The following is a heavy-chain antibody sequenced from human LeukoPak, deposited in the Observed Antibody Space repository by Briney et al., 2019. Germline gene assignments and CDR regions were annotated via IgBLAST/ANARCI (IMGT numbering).Heavy chain of an antibody. Sequence: SETLSLTCTVSGGSISTSTYYWGWIRQPPGKGLEWIGSIYYSGSPYYNPSLKSRVTISVDTSNNQFSLKLSSVTAADTAVYYCTRGAGWLIDYWGQGILVTVSS. CDR2: IYYSGSP. V-gene: IGHV4-39*07. J-gene: IGHJ4*02. CDR3: TRGAGWLIDY. CDR1: GGSISTSTYY. D-gene: IGHD3-16*01.